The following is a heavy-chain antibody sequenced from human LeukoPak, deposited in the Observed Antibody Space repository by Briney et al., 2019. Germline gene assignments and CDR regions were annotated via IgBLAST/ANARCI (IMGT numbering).Heavy chain of an antibody. J-gene: IGHJ4*02. CDR2: ISHSGSA. CDR3: ARHRLSGSTVTFFDI. Sequence: SETLSLTCTVSGGSISGYYWSWIRQPPGKGLEWIGFISHSGSAYYNTSPNSRVTISLDTSKNQFSLILRSVTATDTAIYYCARHRLSGSTVTFFDIWGQGTLVTVSS. V-gene: IGHV4-59*08. D-gene: IGHD4-17*01. CDR1: GGSISGYY.